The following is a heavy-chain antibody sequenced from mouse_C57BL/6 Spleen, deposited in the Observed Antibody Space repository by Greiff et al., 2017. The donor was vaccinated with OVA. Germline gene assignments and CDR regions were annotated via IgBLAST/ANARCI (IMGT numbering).Heavy chain of an antibody. CDR1: GYAFTHYL. J-gene: IGHJ3*01. Sequence: VQLQQSGAELVRPGTSVKVSCKASGYAFTHYLIEWVKQRPGQGLEWIGVINPGSGGTNYNEKFKGKATLTADKSSSTAYMQLSSLTSEDSAVYFCAGYASFAYWGQGTLVTVSA. V-gene: IGHV1-54*01. CDR3: AGYASFAY. D-gene: IGHD1-1*02. CDR2: INPGSGGT.